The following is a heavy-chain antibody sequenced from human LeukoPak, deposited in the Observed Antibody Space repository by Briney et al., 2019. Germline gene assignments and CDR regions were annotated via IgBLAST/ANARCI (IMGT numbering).Heavy chain of an antibody. CDR3: ARMLGAYYYDSSGTLFDY. CDR1: GGTFSSFA. Sequence: SVKVSCKASGGTFSSFAISWVRQAPGQGLEWMGGIIPIFGTANYAQKFQGRVTITTDESTSTAYMELSSQRSEDTAVYYCARMLGAYYYDSSGTLFDYWGQGTLVTVSS. CDR2: IIPIFGTA. D-gene: IGHD3-22*01. V-gene: IGHV1-69*05. J-gene: IGHJ4*02.